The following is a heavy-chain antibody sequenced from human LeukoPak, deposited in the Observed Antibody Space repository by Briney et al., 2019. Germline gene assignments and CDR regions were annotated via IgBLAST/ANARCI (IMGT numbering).Heavy chain of an antibody. Sequence: SETLSLTCTVSGGSISSGSYYWNWIRQPAGKGLEWIGRIYASGSTNYNPSLKSRVTISVDTSKNQFSLRLSSVTAADTAVYYCARRPMSGYSYGYHPRAAFDIWGQGTMVTVSS. CDR2: IYASGST. D-gene: IGHD5-18*01. J-gene: IGHJ3*02. CDR1: GGSISSGSYY. CDR3: ARRPMSGYSYGYHPRAAFDI. V-gene: IGHV4-61*02.